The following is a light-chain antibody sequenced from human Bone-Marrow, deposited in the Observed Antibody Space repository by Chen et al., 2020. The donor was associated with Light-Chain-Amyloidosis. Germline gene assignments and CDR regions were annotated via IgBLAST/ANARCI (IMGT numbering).Light chain of an antibody. CDR2: AAS. J-gene: IGKJ1*01. CDR1: QGISSY. CDR3: QQYYSYPPT. Sequence: AIRMTQSPSSLSASTGDRVTITCRASQGISSYLAWYQQKPGKAPKLLIYAASTLQSGVPPRFSGSGSGTDFTLTISCLQSEDFATYYCQQYYSYPPTFGQGTKVEIK. V-gene: IGKV1-8*01.